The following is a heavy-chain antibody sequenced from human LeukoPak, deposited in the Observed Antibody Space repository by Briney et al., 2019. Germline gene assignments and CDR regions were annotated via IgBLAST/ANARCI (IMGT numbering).Heavy chain of an antibody. CDR1: GFTFSSYW. J-gene: IGHJ6*03. Sequence: PGGSLRLSCAASGFTFSSYWMHWVRQAPGKGLVWVSRINTDESTTSYADSVKGRFTISRDNAKNTLYLQMNSLRAEDTAVYYCARDGLYSSSAYYCYMDVWGRGTTVTVSS. D-gene: IGHD6-6*01. V-gene: IGHV3-74*01. CDR2: INTDESTT. CDR3: ARDGLYSSSAYYCYMDV.